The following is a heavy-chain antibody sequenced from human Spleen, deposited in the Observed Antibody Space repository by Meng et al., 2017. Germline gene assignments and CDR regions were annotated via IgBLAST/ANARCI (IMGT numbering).Heavy chain of an antibody. Sequence: QVQHEQSGAEVKKPGASVKVSCKASGYTFTSYAMHWVRQAPGQSLEWMGWITPGSGNTKYSQKFQGRLTITTDTSASTAYMELSTLRSEDTAVYYCARDFTSGSSGDPWGQGTLVTVSS. D-gene: IGHD6-19*01. CDR3: ARDFTSGSSGDP. CDR1: GYTFTSYA. CDR2: ITPGSGNT. V-gene: IGHV1-3*01. J-gene: IGHJ5*02.